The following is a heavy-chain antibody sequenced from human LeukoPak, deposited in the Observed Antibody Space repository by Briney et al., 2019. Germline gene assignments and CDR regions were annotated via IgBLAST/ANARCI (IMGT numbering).Heavy chain of an antibody. D-gene: IGHD3-10*01. J-gene: IGHJ6*02. Sequence: VASVKVSCKASGYTFTSYYMHWVRQAPGQGLAWMGIINPSGGSTSYAQKFQGSVTMTRDTSTSTVYMELSSLRSEDTAVYYCARGGLLLWFGERYYGMDVWGQGTTVTVSS. CDR3: ARGGLLLWFGERYYGMDV. V-gene: IGHV1-46*01. CDR1: GYTFTSYY. CDR2: INPSGGST.